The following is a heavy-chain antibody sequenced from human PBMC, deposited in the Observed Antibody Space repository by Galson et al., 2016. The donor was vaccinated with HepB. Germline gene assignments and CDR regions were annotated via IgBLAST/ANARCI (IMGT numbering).Heavy chain of an antibody. CDR2: ISYDGSHK. CDR1: GFTFSSLS. D-gene: IGHD3-9*01. Sequence: SLRLSCAASGFTFSSLSINWVRQAPGKGLEWVAVISYDGSHKYYAASVKGRFTISRDNSKNTLSLQMNSLRAEDTAVYYCAKNDILAGYSAFDYWGQGTLVTVSS. J-gene: IGHJ4*02. CDR3: AKNDILAGYSAFDY. V-gene: IGHV3-30*18.